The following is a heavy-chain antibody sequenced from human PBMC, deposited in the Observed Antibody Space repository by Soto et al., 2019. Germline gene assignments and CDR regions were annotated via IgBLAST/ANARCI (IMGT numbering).Heavy chain of an antibody. CDR1: GFIVSSNY. J-gene: IGHJ4*02. CDR3: ARDSYARY. V-gene: IGHV3-66*01. Sequence: EVQLVESGGGLVQPGGSLRLSSAASGFIVSSNYMSWVRQAPGKGLEWVSIIYNDGSTFYADSVKGRFTISRDNSKNSIYLQMLSLRAEDTAVYYCARDSYARYWGQGTLVTVSS. D-gene: IGHD4-17*01. CDR2: IYNDGST.